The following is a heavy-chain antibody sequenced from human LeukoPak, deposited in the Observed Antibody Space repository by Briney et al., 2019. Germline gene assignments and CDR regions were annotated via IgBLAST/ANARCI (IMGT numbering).Heavy chain of an antibody. CDR2: IYYSGST. D-gene: IGHD3-10*01. V-gene: IGHV4-59*12. J-gene: IGHJ4*02. CDR3: ARGPSALYGSGSYYRI. Sequence: SETLSLTCTVSGGSISSYYWSWIRQPPGKGLEWIGYIYYSGSTNYNPSLKSRVTISVDTSKNQFSLKLSSVTAADTAVYYCARGPSALYGSGSYYRIWGQGTLVTVSS. CDR1: GGSISSYY.